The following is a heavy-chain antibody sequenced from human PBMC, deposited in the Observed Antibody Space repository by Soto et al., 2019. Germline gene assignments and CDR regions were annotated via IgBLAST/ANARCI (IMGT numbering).Heavy chain of an antibody. CDR2: IIPIFGTA. Sequence: QVQLVQSGAEVKKPGSSVKVSCKASGGTFSSYAISWVRQAPGQGLEWMGGIIPIFGTANYAQKFQGRVTITEDESTSTAYMELSSLRSEDTAVYYCARDRYSGYDWVYNWFDPWGQGTLVTVSS. CDR1: GGTFSSYA. J-gene: IGHJ5*02. CDR3: ARDRYSGYDWVYNWFDP. D-gene: IGHD5-12*01. V-gene: IGHV1-69*01.